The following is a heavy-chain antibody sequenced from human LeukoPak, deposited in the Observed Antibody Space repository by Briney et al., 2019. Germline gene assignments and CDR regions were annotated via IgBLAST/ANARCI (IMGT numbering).Heavy chain of an antibody. CDR1: GGSISSYY. CDR2: IYYSGST. D-gene: IGHD1-14*01. V-gene: IGHV4-59*01. Sequence: KPSETLSLTCTVSGGSISSYYWSWTRQPPGKGLEWIGYIYYSGSTNYNPSLKSRVTISVDTSKNQFSLKLSSVTAADTAVYYCARTGAYYYYGMDVWGQGTTVTVSS. J-gene: IGHJ6*02. CDR3: ARTGAYYYYGMDV.